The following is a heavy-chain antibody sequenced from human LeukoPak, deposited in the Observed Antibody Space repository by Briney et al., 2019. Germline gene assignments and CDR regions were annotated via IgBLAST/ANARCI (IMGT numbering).Heavy chain of an antibody. D-gene: IGHD5-24*01. CDR2: IKQDGSKK. J-gene: IGHJ4*02. CDR1: GFPFSSYW. V-gene: IGHV3-7*04. CDR3: TRVGYIDEGIDY. Sequence: GGSLRLSCVASGFPFSSYWMTWVRQAPGKGLEWVANIKQDGSKKSYVDSVKGRFTISRDNAKNSLYLQMNSLRAEDTAIYYCTRVGYIDEGIDYWGQGTLVTVPS.